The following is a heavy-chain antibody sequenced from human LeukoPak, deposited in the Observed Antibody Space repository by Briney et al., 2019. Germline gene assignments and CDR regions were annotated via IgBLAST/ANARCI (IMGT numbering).Heavy chain of an antibody. J-gene: IGHJ4*02. CDR2: ISGSGDNT. V-gene: IGHV3-23*01. Sequence: GGSLRLSCAASGLTFSSYGMSGVRQAPGKGLEGVASISGSGDNTHSADSVKGRFTISRDNSKDTLYLQMNGLRAEDTAVYYCAKVRSRVGNFDYWGQGTLVTVSS. CDR3: AKVRSRVGNFDY. CDR1: GLTFSSYG. D-gene: IGHD4-23*01.